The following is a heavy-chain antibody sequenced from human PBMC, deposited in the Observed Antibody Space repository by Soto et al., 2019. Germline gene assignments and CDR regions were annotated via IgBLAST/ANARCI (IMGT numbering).Heavy chain of an antibody. CDR1: GYSISSGYY. CDR3: ARVGPWVPYYYDSSPYTFENWFDP. J-gene: IGHJ5*02. D-gene: IGHD3-22*01. V-gene: IGHV4-38-2*01. Sequence: PSETLSLTCAVSGYSISSGYYWGWLRHPPGKGLEWIGSIYHGVSTYYNPSLNSRVTLSIDMTNNHVSLILNSVTAADTAVYYCARVGPWVPYYYDSSPYTFENWFDPWGQGTLVTVSS. CDR2: IYHGVST.